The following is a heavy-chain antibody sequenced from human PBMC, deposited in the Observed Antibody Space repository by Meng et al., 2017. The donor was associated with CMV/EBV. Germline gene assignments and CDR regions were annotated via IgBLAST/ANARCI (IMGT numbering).Heavy chain of an antibody. J-gene: IGHJ3*02. CDR1: GGPISSGGYY. CDR2: IYYSGST. CDR3: ARQEPGSYYAGAFDI. Sequence: SETLSLTCTVSGGPISSGGYYWSWIRQHPGKGLEWIGYIYYSGSTYYNPSLKSRVTISVDTSKNQFSLKLSSVTAADTAVYYCARQEPGSYYAGAFDIWGQGTMVTVSS. V-gene: IGHV4-31*03. D-gene: IGHD1-26*01.